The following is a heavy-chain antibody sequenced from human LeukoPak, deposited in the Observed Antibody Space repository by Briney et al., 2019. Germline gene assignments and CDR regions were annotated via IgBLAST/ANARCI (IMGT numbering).Heavy chain of an antibody. CDR1: GFSLSTSGVG. CDR3: AHSMITFGGLIVIPPFDY. CDR2: IYWDDDK. V-gene: IGHV2-5*02. J-gene: IGHJ4*02. Sequence: SGPTLVNPTQTLTLTCTFSGFSLSTSGVGVGWIRQPPGKALEWLAVIYWDDDKRYSPSLKSRLTITKDTSKNQVVLTMTNMDPVDTATYYCAHSMITFGGLIVIPPFDYWGQGTLVTVSS. D-gene: IGHD3-16*02.